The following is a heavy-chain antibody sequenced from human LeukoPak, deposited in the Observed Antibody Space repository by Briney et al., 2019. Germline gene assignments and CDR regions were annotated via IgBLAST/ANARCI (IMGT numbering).Heavy chain of an antibody. J-gene: IGHJ4*02. CDR1: GGSISTYY. D-gene: IGHD6-13*01. CDR3: ARVDSINWYDTRGYFDY. V-gene: IGHV4-59*01. Sequence: SETLSLTCTVSGGSISTYYWSWIRQPPGKGLKWIGYIYYTGSTNYNPSLKSRVTLSVDTSKNQFSLNLSSVTAADTAVYYCARVDSINWYDTRGYFDYCGQGTLVTVSS. CDR2: IYYTGST.